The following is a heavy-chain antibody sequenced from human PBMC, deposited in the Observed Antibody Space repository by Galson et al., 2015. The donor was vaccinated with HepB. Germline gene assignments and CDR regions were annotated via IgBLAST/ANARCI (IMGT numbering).Heavy chain of an antibody. CDR2: ISAYNGNT. Sequence: SVKVSCKASGYTFTSYGISWVRQAPGQGLEWMGWISAYNGNTNYAQKLQGRVTMTTDASTSTAYMELRSLRSDDTAVYYCARVSLSLTPLWSGYPDFDYWGQGTLVTVSS. CDR3: ARVSLSLTPLWSGYPDFDY. CDR1: GYTFTSYG. V-gene: IGHV1-18*04. J-gene: IGHJ4*02. D-gene: IGHD3-3*01.